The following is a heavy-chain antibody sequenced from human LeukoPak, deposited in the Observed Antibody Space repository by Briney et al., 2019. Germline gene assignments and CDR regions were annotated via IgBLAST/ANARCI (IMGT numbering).Heavy chain of an antibody. CDR1: GFTFSSYS. J-gene: IGHJ4*02. CDR3: ARDYDSLAYTVDY. V-gene: IGHV3-48*04. Sequence: GGSLRLSCAASGFTFSSYSMNWVRQAPGKGLEWVSYITSSGSTIYYADSVKGRFTISRDNAKNSLYLQMNSLRAEDTAVYYCARDYDSLAYTVDYWGQGTLVTVSS. D-gene: IGHD3-16*01. CDR2: ITSSGSTI.